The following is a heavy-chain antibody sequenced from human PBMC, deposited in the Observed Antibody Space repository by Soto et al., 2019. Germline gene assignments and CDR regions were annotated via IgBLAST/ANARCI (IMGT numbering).Heavy chain of an antibody. CDR2: ISYDGSNK. Sequence: QVQLVESGGGVVQPGRSLRLSCAASGFTFSSYAMHWVHQAPGKGLEWVAVISYDGSNKYYADSVKGRFTISRDNSKNTLYLQMNSLRAEDTAVYYCARDPPTLLLGFDYWGQGTLVTVSS. J-gene: IGHJ4*02. D-gene: IGHD3-10*01. CDR1: GFTFSSYA. CDR3: ARDPPTLLLGFDY. V-gene: IGHV3-30-3*01.